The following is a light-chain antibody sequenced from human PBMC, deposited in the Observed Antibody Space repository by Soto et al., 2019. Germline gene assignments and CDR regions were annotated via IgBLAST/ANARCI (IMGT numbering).Light chain of an antibody. V-gene: IGKV3-20*01. CDR2: DAS. CDR1: QTVRNNY. CDR3: QQYSNWPPGT. Sequence: EFVLTQSPGTLSLSPVERATLSCRASQTVRNNYLAWYQQKPGQAPRLLIYDASSRATGIPDRFRGSGSGTEFTLTISSLQSEDFAVYYCQQYSNWPPGTFGQGTKVDIK. J-gene: IGKJ1*01.